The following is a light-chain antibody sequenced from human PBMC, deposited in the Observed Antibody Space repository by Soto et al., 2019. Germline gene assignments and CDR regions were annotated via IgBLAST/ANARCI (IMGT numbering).Light chain of an antibody. CDR2: DVS. CDR1: SSDVGGYNY. CDR3: CSYAGSYTHYV. J-gene: IGLJ1*01. V-gene: IGLV2-11*01. Sequence: QSALTQPRSVPGSPGQSITISCTGTSSDVGGYNYVSWYRQHPGKAPKLMIYDVSKRPSGVPDRFSGSKSGNTASLTISGLQAEDEADYYCCSYAGSYTHYVFGTGTKLTVL.